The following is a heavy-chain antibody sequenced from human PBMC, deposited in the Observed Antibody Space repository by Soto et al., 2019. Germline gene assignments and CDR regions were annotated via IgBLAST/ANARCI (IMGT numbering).Heavy chain of an antibody. V-gene: IGHV3-7*01. J-gene: IGHJ3*02. CDR1: GFTFSSYW. D-gene: IGHD4-17*01. CDR2: IKQDGIEK. CDR3: ARVATTVTTGGFSNVSFDI. Sequence: GGSLRLSCAACGFTFSSYWMSWVRQAPWKGLEWVANIKQDGIEKCCVDSVKGRFTISRDNAKNSLYLQMNSLRAEDTAVYYCARVATTVTTGGFSNVSFDILCQRIMVPV.